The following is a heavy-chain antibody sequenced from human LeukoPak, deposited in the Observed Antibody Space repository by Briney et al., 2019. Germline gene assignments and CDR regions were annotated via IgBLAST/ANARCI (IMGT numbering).Heavy chain of an antibody. CDR1: GGSFSGYY. J-gene: IGHJ4*02. CDR2: INHSGST. V-gene: IGHV4-34*01. CDR3: ARPGPTYYYDSSGYFG. Sequence: SETLSLTCAVYGGSFSGYYWSWIRQPPGKGLEWIGEINHSGSTNYNPSLKSRVTISVDTSKNQFSQKLSSVTAADTAVYYCARPGPTYYYDSSGYFGWGQGTLVTVSS. D-gene: IGHD3-22*01.